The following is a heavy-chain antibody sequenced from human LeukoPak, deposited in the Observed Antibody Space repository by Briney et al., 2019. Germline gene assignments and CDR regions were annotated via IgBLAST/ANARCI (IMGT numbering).Heavy chain of an antibody. CDR2: ISSSGSTI. V-gene: IGHV3-48*03. J-gene: IGHJ6*02. CDR1: GFTFSSYE. Sequence: GGSLRLSCAASGFTFSSYEMNWVRQAPGKGLEWVSYISSSGSTIYYADSVKDRFTISRDNAKNSLYLQMNSLRAEDTAVYYCARARAEAGIVNYYGMDVWGQGTTVTVSS. CDR3: ARARAEAGIVNYYGMDV. D-gene: IGHD6-13*01.